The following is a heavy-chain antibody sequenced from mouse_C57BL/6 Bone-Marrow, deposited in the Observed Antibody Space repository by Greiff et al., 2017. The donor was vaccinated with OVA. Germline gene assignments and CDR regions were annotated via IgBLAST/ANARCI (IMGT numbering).Heavy chain of an antibody. D-gene: IGHD1-1*01. Sequence: VQLQESGPGLVQPSQILSITCTVSGFSLTSYGVHWVRQSPGKGLEWLGVIWSGGSTDYNAAFISRLSISKDNSKSQVFFKMNSLQADDTAIYYCARRGYYYGSREFAYWGQGTLVTVSA. CDR3: ARRGYYYGSREFAY. J-gene: IGHJ3*01. CDR1: GFSLTSYG. V-gene: IGHV2-2*01. CDR2: IWSGGST.